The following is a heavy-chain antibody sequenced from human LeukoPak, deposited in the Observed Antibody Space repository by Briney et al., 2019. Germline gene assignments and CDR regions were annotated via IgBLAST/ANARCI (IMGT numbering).Heavy chain of an antibody. CDR2: IIPIFGTA. Sequence: SVKVSCKASGGTLGSYAISWVRQAPGQGLEWMGGIIPIFGTASYAQKFQGRVTMTRDTSTSTVYMELSSLRSEDTAVYYCARDQDYDSSGYCDYWGQGTLVTVSS. CDR1: GGTLGSYA. V-gene: IGHV1-69*05. J-gene: IGHJ4*02. D-gene: IGHD3-22*01. CDR3: ARDQDYDSSGYCDY.